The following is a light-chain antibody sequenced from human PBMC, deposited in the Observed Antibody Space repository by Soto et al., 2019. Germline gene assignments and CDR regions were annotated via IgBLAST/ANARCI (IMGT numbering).Light chain of an antibody. CDR3: QQYGYSPRT. CDR2: GTS. J-gene: IGKJ1*01. Sequence: EIVLTQSPGTLSLSPGEETTLSCRASQSVNSNYLAWYQQKAGQAPRLLIYGTSSRATGIPDRFSGSGSGTDFTLTISRLEPEDFALYYCQQYGYSPRTFGQGTKVEIK. V-gene: IGKV3-20*01. CDR1: QSVNSNY.